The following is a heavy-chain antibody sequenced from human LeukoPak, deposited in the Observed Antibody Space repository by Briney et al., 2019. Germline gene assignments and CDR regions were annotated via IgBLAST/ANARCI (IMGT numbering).Heavy chain of an antibody. Sequence: GGSLRLSCAASGFPFSSYGMHWVRQAPGKGLEWVAVISYDGSNKYYADSVKGRFTISRDNSKNTLYLQMNSLRAEDTAVYYCAKYSSSADFDYWGQGTLVTVSS. V-gene: IGHV3-30*18. D-gene: IGHD6-6*01. J-gene: IGHJ4*02. CDR1: GFPFSSYG. CDR2: ISYDGSNK. CDR3: AKYSSSADFDY.